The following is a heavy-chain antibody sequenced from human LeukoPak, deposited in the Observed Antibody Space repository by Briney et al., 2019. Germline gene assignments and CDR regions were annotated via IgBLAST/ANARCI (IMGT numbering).Heavy chain of an antibody. V-gene: IGHV4-59*12. D-gene: IGHD3-3*01. Sequence: SETLSLTCTVSGGSISSYYWSWIRQPPGKGLEWIGYIYYSGSTYCNPSLRSRVTISVDTSKNRFSLKLSSVTAADTAVYYCAREEWLSQYNWFDPWGQGTLVTVSS. J-gene: IGHJ5*02. CDR2: IYYSGST. CDR1: GGSISSYY. CDR3: AREEWLSQYNWFDP.